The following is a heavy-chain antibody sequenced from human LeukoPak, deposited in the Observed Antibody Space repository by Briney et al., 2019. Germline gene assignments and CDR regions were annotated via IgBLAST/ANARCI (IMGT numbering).Heavy chain of an antibody. J-gene: IGHJ4*02. CDR2: VRTKAFGGTA. D-gene: IGHD2-21*01. CDR1: GSTFGDYA. Sequence: GGSLRLSCTVSGSTFGDYAMSWFRQAPGKGLEWAGFVRTKAFGGTAEYAASVNGRFIISRDDSKSIVYLQMNSLKTEDTAVYYCTTGSYQFHYWGQGSLVTVSS. V-gene: IGHV3-49*03. CDR3: TTGSYQFHY.